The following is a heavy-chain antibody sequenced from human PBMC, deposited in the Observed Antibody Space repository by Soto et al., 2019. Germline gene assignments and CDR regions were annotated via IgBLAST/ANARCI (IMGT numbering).Heavy chain of an antibody. J-gene: IGHJ6*02. CDR1: GLTFSSYS. D-gene: IGHD3-10*01. CDR2: ISSRSSDI. V-gene: IGHV3-21*01. Sequence: LRLSCAASGLTFSSYSMNWVRQAPGKRLEWVSSISSRSSDIYYADSVKGRFTISRDNAKKSLYLQMTSLRAEDTAVYYCAREVVTMVRGVIITGYYGMDVRGQGTTVTVSS. CDR3: AREVVTMVRGVIITGYYGMDV.